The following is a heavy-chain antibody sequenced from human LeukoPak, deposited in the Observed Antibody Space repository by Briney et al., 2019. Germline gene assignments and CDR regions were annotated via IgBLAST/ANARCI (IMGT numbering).Heavy chain of an antibody. Sequence: SETLYLTRTGSGYSISSGYYWGWIRQPPGKGLEWIGSIYHSGSTYYNPSLKSRVTISVDTSKNQFSLKLSSVTAADTAVYYCARGGEVVVITTPFDYWGQGTLVIVSS. V-gene: IGHV4-38-2*02. CDR1: GYSISSGYY. D-gene: IGHD3-22*01. CDR2: IYHSGST. J-gene: IGHJ4*02. CDR3: ARGGEVVVITTPFDY.